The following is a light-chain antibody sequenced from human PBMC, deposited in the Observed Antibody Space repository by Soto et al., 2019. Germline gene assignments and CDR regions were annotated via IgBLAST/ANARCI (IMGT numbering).Light chain of an antibody. CDR2: EVS. J-gene: IGLJ2*01. CDR1: SSDVGGYNY. CDR3: SSYTSSSTLV. V-gene: IGLV2-14*01. Sequence: SVLTQPASVSGSPGQSITISCTGSSSDVGGYNYVSWYQQHPGKAPKLMIYEVSNRPSGISNRFSGSKSGNTASPTLSGLRAEDEADYYCSSYTSSSTLVFGGGTKVTVL.